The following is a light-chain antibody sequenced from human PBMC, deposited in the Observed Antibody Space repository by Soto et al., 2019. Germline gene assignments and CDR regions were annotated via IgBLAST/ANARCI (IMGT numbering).Light chain of an antibody. CDR3: QQYNNWPFPSWT. Sequence: EIVMTHSPATLSVSPGERDPLSCRASQSVSSNLAWYQQKPGQAPRLLIYGASTRTTGIPARFSGSGSGTEFKLTISSLQFEDFAVYYCQQYNNWPFPSWTFGQGTMVEIK. CDR1: QSVSSN. V-gene: IGKV3-15*01. CDR2: GAS. J-gene: IGKJ1*01.